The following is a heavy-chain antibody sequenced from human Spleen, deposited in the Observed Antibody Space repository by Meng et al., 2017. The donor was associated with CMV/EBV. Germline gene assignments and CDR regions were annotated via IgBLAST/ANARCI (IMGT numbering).Heavy chain of an antibody. J-gene: IGHJ4*02. D-gene: IGHD3-9*01. CDR2: INSSGSTI. V-gene: IGHV3-11*01. CDR3: ARGALLRYFDPNFDY. CDR1: AFTFSDYY. Sequence: QVQLVESGGGLVQPGGSLRLSCAASAFTFSDYYMSWIRQAPGKGLEWVSSINSSGSTIYYADSMRGRFTISRDNAKNSLYVQMNSLRAEDTAVYYCARGALLRYFDPNFDYWGQGTLVTVSS.